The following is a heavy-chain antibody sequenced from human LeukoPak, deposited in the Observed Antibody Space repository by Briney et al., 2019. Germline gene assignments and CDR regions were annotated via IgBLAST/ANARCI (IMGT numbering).Heavy chain of an antibody. Sequence: PGGSLRLSCAASGFTFSSYGMHWVRQAPGKGLEWVAFIRYDGSNKYYADSVKGRFTISRDNSKNTLYLQMNSLRAEDTAVYYCPNRPPPRTHITAMVTGDAFDIWGQGPMATVSS. V-gene: IGHV3-30*02. CDR3: PNRPPPRTHITAMVTGDAFDI. J-gene: IGHJ3*02. CDR1: GFTFSSYG. D-gene: IGHD5-18*01. CDR2: IRYDGSNK.